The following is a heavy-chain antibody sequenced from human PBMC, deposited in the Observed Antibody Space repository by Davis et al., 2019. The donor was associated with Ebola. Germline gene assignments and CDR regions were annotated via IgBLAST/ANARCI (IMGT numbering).Heavy chain of an antibody. CDR2: ISYSGSA. V-gene: IGHV4-39*01. Sequence: SETLSLTCTVSGGSISSSSYYWGWIRQPPGKGLEWIGSISYSGSAYYNPSLKSRVTISVDTSKNQFSLELSSVTAADTAVYCCARGRYSYGYFDYWGQEPWSPSPQ. CDR3: ARGRYSYGYFDY. CDR1: GGSISSSSYY. D-gene: IGHD5-18*01. J-gene: IGHJ4*01.